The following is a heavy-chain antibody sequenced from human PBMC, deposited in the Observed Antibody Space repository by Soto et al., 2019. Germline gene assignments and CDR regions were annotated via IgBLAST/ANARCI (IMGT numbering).Heavy chain of an antibody. Sequence: ASVKVSCKASGYTFTSYYMHWVRQAPGQGLEWMGIINPSGGSTSYAQKFQGRVTMTRDTSTSTVYMELRSLRSEDTAVYYCARDRSSWTTYYQGMEVWGQGTTV. CDR2: INPSGGST. V-gene: IGHV1-46*01. CDR1: GYTFTSYY. CDR3: ARDRSSWTTYYQGMEV. D-gene: IGHD6-13*01. J-gene: IGHJ6*02.